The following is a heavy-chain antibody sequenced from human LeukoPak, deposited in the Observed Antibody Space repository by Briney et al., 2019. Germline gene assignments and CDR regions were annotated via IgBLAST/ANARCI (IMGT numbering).Heavy chain of an antibody. D-gene: IGHD5-24*01. J-gene: IGHJ3*01. Sequence: SGPALVKPTQTLTLTCTFSGFSLSTTGSRVSWIRQAPGKALEWLARVDWDDDKLYSTSLKARLTISKDPSRSQVVLRMTHMAPVDTATYYCARGMAAVTAFDLWGQGTMVTVSS. CDR1: GFSLSTTGSR. CDR3: ARGMAAVTAFDL. V-gene: IGHV2-70*04. CDR2: VDWDDDK.